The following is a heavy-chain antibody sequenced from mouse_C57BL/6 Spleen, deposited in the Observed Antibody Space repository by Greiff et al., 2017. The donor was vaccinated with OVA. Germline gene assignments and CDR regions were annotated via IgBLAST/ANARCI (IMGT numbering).Heavy chain of an antibody. CDR3: ARHEDSTDGYYGVDYAMDY. V-gene: IGHV1-62-2*01. Sequence: QVQLQQSGAELVKPGASVKLSCKASGYTFTEYTIHWVKQRSGQGLEWIGWFYPGSGSIKYNEKFKDKATLTADKSSSTVYMELSRLTSEDSAVYFCARHEDSTDGYYGVDYAMDYWGQGTSVTVSS. J-gene: IGHJ4*01. CDR2: FYPGSGSI. D-gene: IGHD2-3*01. CDR1: GYTFTEYT.